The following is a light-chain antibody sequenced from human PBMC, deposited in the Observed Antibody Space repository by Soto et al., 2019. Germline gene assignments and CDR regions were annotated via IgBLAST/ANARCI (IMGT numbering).Light chain of an antibody. Sequence: QSALTQPASVSGSPGQSITISCTGTSSDFGAYKSVSWYQQHPGEAPKLVIYEVTNRPSGVSNRFSGSKSGNTASLAISGLQAEDEADYYCSSYTTSNTVVFGGGTKVTVL. V-gene: IGLV2-14*01. CDR2: EVT. CDR3: SSYTTSNTVV. J-gene: IGLJ2*01. CDR1: SSDFGAYKS.